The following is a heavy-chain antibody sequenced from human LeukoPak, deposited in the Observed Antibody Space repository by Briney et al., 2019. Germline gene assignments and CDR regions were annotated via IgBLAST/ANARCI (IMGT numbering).Heavy chain of an antibody. CDR2: IDPGDSYT. CDR3: ARLGCRGDSCWSSWFDP. CDR1: GYSFTNYW. J-gene: IGHJ5*02. D-gene: IGHD2-15*01. V-gene: IGHV5-10-1*01. Sequence: KPGESLKISCKGSGYSFTNYWISWVRQMPGKGLEWMGTIDPGDSYTNYSPSFQGHVTISADKSISTAYLQWSSLKASDTAMYYCARLGCRGDSCWSSWFDPWGQGTLVTVSS.